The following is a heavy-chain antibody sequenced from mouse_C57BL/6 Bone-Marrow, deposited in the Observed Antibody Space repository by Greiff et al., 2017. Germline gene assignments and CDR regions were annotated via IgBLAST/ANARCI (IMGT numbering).Heavy chain of an antibody. CDR2: ISYSGST. D-gene: IGHD1-1*01. CDR3: ARDSHYYGSRGWYFDV. Sequence: EVQLQESGPGMVKPSQSLSLTCTVTGYSITSGYDWHWIRHFPGNKLEWMGYISYSGSTNYNPSLKSRISITHDTSKNHFFLKLNSVTTEDTATYYCARDSHYYGSRGWYFDVWGTGTTVTVSS. V-gene: IGHV3-1*01. CDR1: GYSITSGYD. J-gene: IGHJ1*03.